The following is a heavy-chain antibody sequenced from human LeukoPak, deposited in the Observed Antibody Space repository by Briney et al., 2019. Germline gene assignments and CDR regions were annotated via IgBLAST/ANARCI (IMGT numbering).Heavy chain of an antibody. Sequence: PSETLSLTCTVSGGSISSYYWSWIRQPPGKGLEWIGYIYYSGSTNYNPSLKSRVTISVDTSKNQFSLKLSSVTAADTAVYYCARHVDPNYYYGMDVGGKGTTVTVSS. CDR1: GGSISSYY. CDR2: IYYSGST. CDR3: ARHVDPNYYYGMDV. J-gene: IGHJ6*04. V-gene: IGHV4-59*08.